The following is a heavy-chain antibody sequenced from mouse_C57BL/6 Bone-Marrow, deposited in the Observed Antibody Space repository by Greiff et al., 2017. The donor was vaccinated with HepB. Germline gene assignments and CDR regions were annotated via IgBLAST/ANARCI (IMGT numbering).Heavy chain of an antibody. CDR3: TIYGSYVYAMDY. D-gene: IGHD1-1*01. V-gene: IGHV1-15*01. CDR1: GYTFTDYE. CDR2: IDPETGGT. J-gene: IGHJ4*01. Sequence: VQLQQSGAELVRPGASVTLSCKASGYTFTDYEMHWVKQTPVHGLEWIGAIDPETGGTDYNQKFKGKAILTADKSSSTAYMELRSLTSEDSAVYYCTIYGSYVYAMDYWGQGTSVTVSS.